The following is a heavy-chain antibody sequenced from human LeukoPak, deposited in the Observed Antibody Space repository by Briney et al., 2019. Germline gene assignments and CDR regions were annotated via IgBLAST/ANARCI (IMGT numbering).Heavy chain of an antibody. CDR1: GGTFRSYA. V-gene: IGHV1-69*05. CDR2: IIPILGTA. CDR3: ARGITMVRGRYYYYMDV. D-gene: IGHD3-10*01. J-gene: IGHJ6*03. Sequence: SVKVSCKASGGTFRSYAISWVRQAPGQGLEWMGGIIPILGTANYAQKFQGRVTITTDESTSTAYMELSSLRSEDTAVYYCARGITMVRGRYYYYMDVWGKGTTVTVSS.